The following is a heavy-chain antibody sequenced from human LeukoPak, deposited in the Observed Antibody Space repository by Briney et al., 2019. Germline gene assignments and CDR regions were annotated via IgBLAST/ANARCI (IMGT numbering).Heavy chain of an antibody. Sequence: GGSLRLSCAASGFTFSSYWMHWVRQAPGKGLVWDSRINSDGSSTNYADSVKGRFTISRDNAKNTLYLQMNSLRAEDTAVYYCARDYGSGLDYWGQGTLVTVSS. D-gene: IGHD3-3*01. V-gene: IGHV3-74*01. CDR2: INSDGSST. CDR1: GFTFSSYW. J-gene: IGHJ4*02. CDR3: ARDYGSGLDY.